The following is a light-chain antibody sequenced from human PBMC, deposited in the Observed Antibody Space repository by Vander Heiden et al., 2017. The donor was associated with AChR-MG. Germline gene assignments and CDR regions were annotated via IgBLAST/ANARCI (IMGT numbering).Light chain of an antibody. CDR1: SSDVGGDNY. CDR2: DVS. Sequence: QSTLTQPRSVSGSPGPSVTTSCTGTSSDVGGDNYVYCYQQHPGKAPKLMIYDVSKRPSGVHDRFSGSKSGNTASLTISVRQAEDEDDYYCCSYAGSYTLVFGGGTKLTVL. J-gene: IGLJ2*01. V-gene: IGLV2-11*01. CDR3: CSYAGSYTLV.